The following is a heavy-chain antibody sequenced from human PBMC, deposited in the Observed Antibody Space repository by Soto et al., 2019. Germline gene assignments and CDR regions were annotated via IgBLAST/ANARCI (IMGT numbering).Heavy chain of an antibody. V-gene: IGHV3-7*05. Sequence: GGSLRVSCAAAGFTFISYWMSWVRQAPGKGLEWVANIKQDGSEKYYVDSVKGRFTISRDNAKNSLYLQMNSLRAEDTAVYYCARDIIAAAGTGHAFDIWGQGTMVTVSS. D-gene: IGHD6-13*01. CDR2: IKQDGSEK. CDR1: GFTFISYW. CDR3: ARDIIAAAGTGHAFDI. J-gene: IGHJ3*02.